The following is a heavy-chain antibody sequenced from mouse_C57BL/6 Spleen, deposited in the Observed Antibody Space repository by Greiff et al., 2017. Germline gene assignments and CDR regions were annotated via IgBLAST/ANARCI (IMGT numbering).Heavy chain of an antibody. V-gene: IGHV5-16*01. CDR1: GFTFSDYY. CDR2: INYDGSST. D-gene: IGHD3-3*01. J-gene: IGHJ3*01. Sequence: EVQLMESEGGLVQPGSSMKLSCTASGFTFSDYYMAWVRQVPEKGLEWVANINYDGSSTYYLDSLKSRFIISRDNAKNILYLQMSSLKSEDTATYYCARGDSLFAYWGQGTLVTVSA. CDR3: ARGDSLFAY.